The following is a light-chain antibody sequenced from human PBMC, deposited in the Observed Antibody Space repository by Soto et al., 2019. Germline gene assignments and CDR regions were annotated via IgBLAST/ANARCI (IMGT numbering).Light chain of an antibody. V-gene: IGLV1-47*02. Sequence: QSVLTQPPSASGTPGQRVFISCSGSSSNIGGTNYAYWYQQLPGAAPKLLMHSNNLRPSGVPERISGSKSGTSASLAISGLRSEDAAVYYCASWDDRLGAVIFGGGTKLTV. CDR1: SSNIGGTNY. CDR3: ASWDDRLGAVI. CDR2: SNN. J-gene: IGLJ2*01.